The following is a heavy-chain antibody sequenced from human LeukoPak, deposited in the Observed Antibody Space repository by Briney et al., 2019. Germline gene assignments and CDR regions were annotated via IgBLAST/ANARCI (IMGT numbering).Heavy chain of an antibody. CDR1: GFTFSTYT. V-gene: IGHV3-30*04. Sequence: GGSLRLSCAASGFTFSTYTMHWVRQAPGRGLEWVALMSYDGSTKYYADSVRGRFTISRDNSKNTLYLQMNSLRGEETAVYYCAREVGTSWMDVWGKGTTVTVSS. D-gene: IGHD6-13*01. CDR3: AREVGTSWMDV. J-gene: IGHJ6*03. CDR2: MSYDGSTK.